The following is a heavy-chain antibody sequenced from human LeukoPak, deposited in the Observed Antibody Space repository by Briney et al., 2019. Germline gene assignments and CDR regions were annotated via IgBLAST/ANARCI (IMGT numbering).Heavy chain of an antibody. CDR3: ARNTYYYDSSGYYRVDAFDI. J-gene: IGHJ3*02. CDR1: GFTFSSYG. Sequence: PGGSLRLSCAVSGFTFSSYGMHWVRQAPGKGLEWVAVIWYDGSNKYYADSVKGRFTISRDNSKNTLYLQMNSLRAEDTAVYYCARNTYYYDSSGYYRVDAFDIWGQGTMVTVSS. CDR2: IWYDGSNK. V-gene: IGHV3-33*01. D-gene: IGHD3-22*01.